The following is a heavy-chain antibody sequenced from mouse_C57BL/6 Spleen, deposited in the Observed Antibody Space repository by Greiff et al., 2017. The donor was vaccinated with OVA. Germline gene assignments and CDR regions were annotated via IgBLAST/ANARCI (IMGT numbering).Heavy chain of an antibody. J-gene: IGHJ2*01. D-gene: IGHD1-1*01. CDR3: ARERTTVVENFDY. CDR2: IDPSDSYT. CDR1: GYTFTSYW. V-gene: IGHV1-50*01. Sequence: VQLQQPGAELVKPGASVKLSCKASGYTFTSYWMQWVKQRPGQGLEWIGEIDPSDSYTNYNQKFKGKATLTVDTSSSTAYMQLSSLTSEDSAVYYCARERTTVVENFDYWGQGTTLTVSS.